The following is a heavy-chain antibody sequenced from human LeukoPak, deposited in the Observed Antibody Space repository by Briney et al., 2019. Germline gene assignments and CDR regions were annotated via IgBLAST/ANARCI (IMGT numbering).Heavy chain of an antibody. CDR2: ISAYNGNT. Sequence: ASVTVSCTASGYTFTSYGISWVRQAPGQGLEWMGWISAYNGNTNYAQKLQGRVTMTTDTSTSTAYMELRSLRSDDTAVYYCARDEYSSSTPAPSGYWGQGTLVTVSS. J-gene: IGHJ4*02. V-gene: IGHV1-18*01. CDR3: ARDEYSSSTPAPSGY. D-gene: IGHD6-6*01. CDR1: GYTFTSYG.